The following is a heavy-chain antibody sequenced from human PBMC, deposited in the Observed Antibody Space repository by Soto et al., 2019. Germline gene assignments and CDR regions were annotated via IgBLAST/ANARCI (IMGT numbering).Heavy chain of an antibody. CDR3: ARQRNYDSSPLDH. CDR2: IDPSDSYT. J-gene: IGHJ4*02. CDR1: GYSFTSYW. Sequence: GESLKISCKGSGYSFTSYWISWVRQMPGKGLEWMGRIDPSDSYTNYSPSFQGHVTISADKSTSTAYLQWSSLKASDTAMYYCARQRNYDSSPLDHWGQGTLVTVSS. V-gene: IGHV5-10-1*01. D-gene: IGHD3-22*01.